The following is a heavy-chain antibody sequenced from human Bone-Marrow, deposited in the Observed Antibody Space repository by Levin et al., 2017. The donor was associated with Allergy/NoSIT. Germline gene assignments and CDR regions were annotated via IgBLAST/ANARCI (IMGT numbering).Heavy chain of an antibody. Sequence: SETLSLTCTVSGDSITSGDFYWGWIRLPPGKGLEWIGYVSDNGDGNYNPSLLSRVTMSIETSKNQFSLRLKSVTAADTAVYYCARELRRRVGSGFHHWGQGLPVTVTS. CDR2: VSDNGDG. CDR3: ARELRRRVGSGFHH. V-gene: IGHV4-61*08. J-gene: IGHJ1*01. D-gene: IGHD2-21*01. CDR1: GDSITSGDFY.